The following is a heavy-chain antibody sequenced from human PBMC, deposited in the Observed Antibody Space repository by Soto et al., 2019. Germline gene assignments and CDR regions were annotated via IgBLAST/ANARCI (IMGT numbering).Heavy chain of an antibody. D-gene: IGHD2-2*01. V-gene: IGHV3-30-3*01. CDR2: ISYDGSNK. J-gene: IGHJ6*02. CDR3: ARGKRWDIVVVPAARGVVYYYYYGMDV. Sequence: SLRLSCAASGFTFSSYAMHWVRQAPGKGLEWVAVISYDGSNKYYADSVKGRFTISRDKSKNTLYLQMNSLRAEDTAVYYCARGKRWDIVVVPAARGVVYYYYYGMDVWGQGTTVTVSS. CDR1: GFTFSSYA.